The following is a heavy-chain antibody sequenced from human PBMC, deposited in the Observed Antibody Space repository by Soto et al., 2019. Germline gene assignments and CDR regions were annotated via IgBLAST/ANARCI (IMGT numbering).Heavy chain of an antibody. CDR2: ISTTSGNT. D-gene: IGHD2-8*02. CDR1: GYTFSSYS. Sequence: QIQMVQSGAEVKQPGASVKISCKTSGYTFSSYSINWVRQAPGQGLEWMARISTTSGNTHYAERVQGRVTVTRDKAARTACMEMWGLTSDDTAVYFCARDTGYYDFWGQGTLVTVSS. J-gene: IGHJ4*02. V-gene: IGHV1-18*01. CDR3: ARDTGYYDF.